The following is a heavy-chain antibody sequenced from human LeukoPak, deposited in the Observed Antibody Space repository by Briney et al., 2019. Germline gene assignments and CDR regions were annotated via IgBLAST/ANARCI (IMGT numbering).Heavy chain of an antibody. CDR1: GYTFTSYG. D-gene: IGHD6-13*01. J-gene: IGHJ4*02. V-gene: IGHV1-18*01. Sequence: ASVKVSCKASGYTFTSYGISWVRQAPGQGLEWMGWISAYNGNTNYAQKLQGRVTMTTDTSTSTAYMGLRSLRSDDTAVYYCARDGTAAGRFEGWADYWGQGTLVTVSS. CDR2: ISAYNGNT. CDR3: ARDGTAAGRFEGWADY.